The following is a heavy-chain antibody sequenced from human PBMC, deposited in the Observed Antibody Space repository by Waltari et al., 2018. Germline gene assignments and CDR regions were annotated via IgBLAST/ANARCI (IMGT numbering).Heavy chain of an antibody. V-gene: IGHV3-7*01. D-gene: IGHD3-10*01. CDR2: INPDGSKK. J-gene: IGHJ4*02. CDR1: GFTFNTYW. Sequence: EVQLVESGGGLVQPGGSLRLSCAASGFTFNTYWMKWIRQAPGKGLEWVANINPDGSKKFYVDSVKGRFTVCRDNAQNSLYLQMNNLRAEDTAVYYCTTLARGESGDYGGQGTLVTVSS. CDR3: TTLARGESGDY.